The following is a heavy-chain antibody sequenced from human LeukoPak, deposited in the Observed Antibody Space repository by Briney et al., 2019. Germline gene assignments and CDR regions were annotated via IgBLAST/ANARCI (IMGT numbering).Heavy chain of an antibody. CDR2: ISSSSSYI. CDR3: ARAKDTAMT. Sequence: GGSLRLSCAASGFTFSSYSMNWVRQAPGKGLEWVSSISSSSSYIYYVDSVKGRFTISRDNAKNSLYLQMNSLRAEDTAVYYCARAKDTAMTWGQGTLVTVSS. D-gene: IGHD5-18*01. J-gene: IGHJ4*02. V-gene: IGHV3-21*01. CDR1: GFTFSSYS.